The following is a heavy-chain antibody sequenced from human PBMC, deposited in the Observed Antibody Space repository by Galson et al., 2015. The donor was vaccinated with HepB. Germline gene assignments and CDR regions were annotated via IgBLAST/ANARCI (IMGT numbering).Heavy chain of an antibody. CDR2: ISSSSSTI. CDR3: ARKGITMVRGYYYYYGMDV. CDR1: GFTFSSYS. D-gene: IGHD3-10*01. Sequence: SLRLSCAASGFTFSSYSMNWVRQAPGKGLEWVSYISSSSSTIYYADSVKGRFTISRDNAKNSLYLQMNSLRAENTAVYYCARKGITMVRGYYYYYGMDVWGQGTTVTVSS. V-gene: IGHV3-48*04. J-gene: IGHJ6*02.